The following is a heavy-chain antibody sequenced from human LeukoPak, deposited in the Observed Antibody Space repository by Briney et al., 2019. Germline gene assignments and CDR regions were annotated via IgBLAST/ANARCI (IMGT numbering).Heavy chain of an antibody. Sequence: GGSLRLSCAASGFTFSSYGMYWVRQAPGKGLEWVAFTRYDGSNKYYADSVKGRFTISRDNSKNTLYLQMNSLRAEDTAVYYCAKDQRGFLYYYYYMDVWGKGTTVTISS. CDR1: GFTFSSYG. J-gene: IGHJ6*03. D-gene: IGHD2/OR15-2a*01. CDR2: TRYDGSNK. V-gene: IGHV3-30*02. CDR3: AKDQRGFLYYYYYMDV.